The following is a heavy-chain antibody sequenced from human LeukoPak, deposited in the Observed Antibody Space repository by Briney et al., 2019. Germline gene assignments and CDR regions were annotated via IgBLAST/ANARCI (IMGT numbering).Heavy chain of an antibody. Sequence: GGSLRLSCSASGFTFSAYAMHWVRQAPGKGLEYVSAISPNGGSTYYADSVKGRFTISRDNSKNTLYLQMSSLRVEDTAVYYCARDRWIAVAGNFDSWGQGTLVTVSS. J-gene: IGHJ4*01. CDR3: ARDRWIAVAGNFDS. V-gene: IGHV3-64D*06. CDR1: GFTFSAYA. CDR2: ISPNGGST. D-gene: IGHD6-19*01.